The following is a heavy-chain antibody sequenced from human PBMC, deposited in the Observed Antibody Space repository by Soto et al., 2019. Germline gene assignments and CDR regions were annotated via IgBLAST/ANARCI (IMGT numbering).Heavy chain of an antibody. CDR3: ARGDGTGLHSSGWSPRF. Sequence: EVQLVESGGGLVKSGGSLTLSCAASGFTFSISTMIWVRQAPGKRLEWVSSISTGSTYFYYADSVKGRFFIARDNAKRSLFLQMNSLRVEDTAVYYCARGDGTGLHSSGWSPRFWGQGTLVTVSS. CDR1: GFTFSIST. V-gene: IGHV3-21*01. D-gene: IGHD6-13*01. J-gene: IGHJ4*02. CDR2: ISTGSTYF.